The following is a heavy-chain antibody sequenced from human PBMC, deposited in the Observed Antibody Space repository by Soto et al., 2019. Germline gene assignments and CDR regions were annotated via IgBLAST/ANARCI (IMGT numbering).Heavy chain of an antibody. CDR1: GFTFSSYS. CDR2: ISSSSSYI. D-gene: IGHD6-6*01. Sequence: PGGSLRLSCAASGFTFSSYSMNWVRQAPGKGLEWVSSISSSSSYIYYADSVKGRFTISRDNAKNSLYLQMDSLRAEDTAVYYCARDLRYAGQLVHVYWGQGTLVTVSS. J-gene: IGHJ4*02. CDR3: ARDLRYAGQLVHVY. V-gene: IGHV3-21*01.